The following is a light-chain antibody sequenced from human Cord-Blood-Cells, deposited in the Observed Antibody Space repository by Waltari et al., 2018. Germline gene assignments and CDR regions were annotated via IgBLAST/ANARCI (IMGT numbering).Light chain of an antibody. V-gene: IGLV2-8*01. CDR1: SSDVGGYNY. J-gene: IGLJ2*01. CDR3: SSYAGSNNWV. CDR2: EVS. Sequence: QSALTQPPSASGSPGQSVTISCTGTSSDVGGYNYVSWYQQHPGKAPKLMIYEVSKRPSGVPDGFSGSKSGNTASLSVSGLQAEDEADYYGSSYAGSNNWVFGGGTKLTVL.